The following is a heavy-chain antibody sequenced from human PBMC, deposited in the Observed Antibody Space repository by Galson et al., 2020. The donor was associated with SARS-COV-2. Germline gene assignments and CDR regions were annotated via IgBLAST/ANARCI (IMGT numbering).Heavy chain of an antibody. CDR2: SSGSGSRT. D-gene: IGHD3-3*01. CDR1: RGTFRNFA. CDR3: ARGRSGEHRVFDF. V-gene: IGHV3-23*01. J-gene: IGHJ4*02. Sequence: GGSLRLSCVGSRGTFRNFAVSWLRQAPGKGLDRSAGSSGSGSRTYYANTVEGRFTISRENSENTVFLEMNRLSVEDTAVYFCARGRSGEHRVFDFWGKGTLVTVSS.